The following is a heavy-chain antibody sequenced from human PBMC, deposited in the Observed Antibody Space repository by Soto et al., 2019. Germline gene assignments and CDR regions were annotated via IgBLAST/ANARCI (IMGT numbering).Heavy chain of an antibody. CDR1: GYSFSTHA. CDR2: INGGNGNT. V-gene: IGHV1-3*01. J-gene: IGHJ6*02. D-gene: IGHD1-1*01. CDR3: ARGKGMEENYYYYGMDV. Sequence: ASVKVSCKASGYSFSTHAMHWVRQAPGQGLEWMGWINGGNGNTKYSQKFRDRVTITRDTSASTGYMELSSLRSEDTAVYYCARGKGMEENYYYYGMDVWGQGTTVTVSS.